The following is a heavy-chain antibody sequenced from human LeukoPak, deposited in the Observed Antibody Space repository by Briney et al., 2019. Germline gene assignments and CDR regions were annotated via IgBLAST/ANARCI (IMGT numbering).Heavy chain of an antibody. CDR1: EYTFTSYD. J-gene: IGHJ4*02. Sequence: ASVKISCKTSEYTFTSYDINWVRQATGQGLEWMGWMNPKSGNTGYAQKFQGRITMTSDTSISTAYMELRSLRSEDTAVYYCARRNYGSESYSRLDYWGQGSLVTVSS. CDR3: ARRNYGSESYSRLDY. D-gene: IGHD3-10*01. CDR2: MNPKSGNT. V-gene: IGHV1-8*01.